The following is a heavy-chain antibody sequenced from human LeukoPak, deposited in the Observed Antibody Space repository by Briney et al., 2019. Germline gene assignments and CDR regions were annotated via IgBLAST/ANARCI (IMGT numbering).Heavy chain of an antibody. Sequence: GGSLRLSCAASGFTFSSYGMHWVRQAPGKGLEWVSYISSSGSTIYYADSVKGRFTISRDNAKNSLYLQMNSLRAEDTAVYYCARQIRFWFDPWGQGTLVTVSS. CDR2: ISSSGSTI. CDR1: GFTFSSYG. V-gene: IGHV3-48*04. J-gene: IGHJ5*02. CDR3: ARQIRFWFDP.